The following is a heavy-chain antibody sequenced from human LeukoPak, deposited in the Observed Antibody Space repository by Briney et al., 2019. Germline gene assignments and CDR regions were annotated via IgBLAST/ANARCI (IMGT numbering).Heavy chain of an antibody. CDR3: ARGAGTTVYYMDV. CDR2: ISSDGSHK. V-gene: IGHV3-30*01. D-gene: IGHD1-7*01. Sequence: GGSLRLSCAASGFTFSGSAMHWVRQAPGKGLEWVAVISSDGSHKYYADSVKGQFTISRNNSNNTLYLHMNSLRPEDTAVYYCARGAGTTVYYMDVWGKGTTVTVSS. CDR1: GFTFSGSA. J-gene: IGHJ6*03.